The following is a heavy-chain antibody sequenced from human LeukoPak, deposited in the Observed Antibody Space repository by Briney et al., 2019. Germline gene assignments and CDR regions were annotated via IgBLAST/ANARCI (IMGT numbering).Heavy chain of an antibody. CDR2: INHSGST. CDR3: ARGGGRYSYGPRFDP. J-gene: IGHJ5*02. CDR1: GGSISGYY. Sequence: PSETLSLTCTVSGGSISGYYWSWIRQPPGKGLEWIGEINHSGSTNYNPSLKSRVTISVDTSKNQFSLKLSSVTAADTAVYYCARGGGRYSYGPRFDPWGQGTLVTVSS. D-gene: IGHD5-18*01. V-gene: IGHV4-34*01.